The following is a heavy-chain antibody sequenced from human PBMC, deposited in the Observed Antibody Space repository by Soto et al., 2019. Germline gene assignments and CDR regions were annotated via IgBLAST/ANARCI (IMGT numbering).Heavy chain of an antibody. CDR2: ISAYNGNT. J-gene: IGHJ6*02. Sequence: ASVTVSCKASGYTFTSYGISWVRQAPGQGLDWMGWISAYNGNTKYAQDLQGRVTMTTDTSTSTAYMELRSLRSDDTAVYYCARFSGGSYNTYYFYYGMDVWGQGTTVTVSS. V-gene: IGHV1-18*01. CDR3: ARFSGGSYNTYYFYYGMDV. D-gene: IGHD2-15*01. CDR1: GYTFTSYG.